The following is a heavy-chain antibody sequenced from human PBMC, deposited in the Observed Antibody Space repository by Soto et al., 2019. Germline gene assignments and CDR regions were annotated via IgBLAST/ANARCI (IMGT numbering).Heavy chain of an antibody. CDR1: GFNFSSYA. D-gene: IGHD3-22*01. Sequence: PGGSLRLSCAASGFNFSSYAMSWVRQAPGKGLEWVSAISGSGGSTYYADSVKGRFTISRDNSKNTLYLQMNSLRAEDTAVYYCAKAYDSSGYYYDDAFDIWGQGTMVTVSS. CDR2: ISGSGGST. V-gene: IGHV3-23*01. J-gene: IGHJ3*02. CDR3: AKAYDSSGYYYDDAFDI.